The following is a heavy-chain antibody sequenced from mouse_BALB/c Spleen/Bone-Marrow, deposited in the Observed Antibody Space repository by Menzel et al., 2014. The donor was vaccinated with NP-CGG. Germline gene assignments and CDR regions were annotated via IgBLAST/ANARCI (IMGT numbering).Heavy chain of an antibody. CDR2: INPTSDYT. D-gene: IGHD2-1*01. J-gene: IGHJ4*01. CDR3: ARGGNYHYSAMDY. Sequence: QVQLQQSGAELARPGASVKMSCKASGYTFISYTMHWVKQRPGQGLEWIGYINPTSDYTNYNQKFKDKATLTADKSSSTAYMQLNSLTSEDSAVYYCARGGNYHYSAMDYWGQGTSVTVSS. CDR1: GYTFISYT. V-gene: IGHV1-4*01.